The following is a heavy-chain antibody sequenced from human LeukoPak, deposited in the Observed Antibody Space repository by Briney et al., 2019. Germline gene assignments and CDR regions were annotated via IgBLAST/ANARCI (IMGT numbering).Heavy chain of an antibody. Sequence: GGSLRLSCAASGFTFSNYGMHWVRQAPGMGLEWLAFIRYDGSNNYYADSVKGRFTISRDNSKNTLHLQMSSLRAEDTAVYYCAKAYTSSLSRGYFDYWGQGTLVTVSS. V-gene: IGHV3-30*02. J-gene: IGHJ4*02. CDR1: GFTFSNYG. CDR2: IRYDGSNN. CDR3: AKAYTSSLSRGYFDY. D-gene: IGHD6-13*01.